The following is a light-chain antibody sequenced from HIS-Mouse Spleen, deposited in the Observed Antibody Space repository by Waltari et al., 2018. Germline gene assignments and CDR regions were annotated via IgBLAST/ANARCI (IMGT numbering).Light chain of an antibody. CDR2: EVS. Sequence: QSALTQPASVSGSPGQSITISCTGTSSDVGGYNYFPWYQQHPGKAPKLMIYEVSNRPSGVSNRFSGSKSGNTASLTISGLQAEDEADYYCSSYTSSSTLWVFGGGTKLTVL. J-gene: IGLJ3*02. V-gene: IGLV2-14*01. CDR3: SSYTSSSTLWV. CDR1: SSDVGGYNY.